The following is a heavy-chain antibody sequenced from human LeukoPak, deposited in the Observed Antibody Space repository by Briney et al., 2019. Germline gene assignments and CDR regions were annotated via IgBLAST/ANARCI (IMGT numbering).Heavy chain of an antibody. D-gene: IGHD3-3*01. CDR3: AKGGYDFWSNYYYYMDV. Sequence: DSVKGRFTISRDNSKNTLYLQMNSLRAEDTAVYYCAKGGYDFWSNYYYYMDVWGKGTTVTVSS. J-gene: IGHJ6*03. V-gene: IGHV3-23*01.